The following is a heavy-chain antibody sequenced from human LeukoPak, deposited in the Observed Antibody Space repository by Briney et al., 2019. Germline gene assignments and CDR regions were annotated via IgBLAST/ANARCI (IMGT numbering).Heavy chain of an antibody. Sequence: GESLKISCQGSGYNFPIYWIGWVRQMPGQGLEWMGIIYPDDSNTIYGSSFQGQVTISADKSINTAYLEWSSLEASDTAIYYCARQGAAGKYYYYYMDVWGKGTTVTVSS. CDR3: ARQGAAGKYYYYYMDV. J-gene: IGHJ6*03. V-gene: IGHV5-51*01. D-gene: IGHD6-13*01. CDR2: IYPDDSNT. CDR1: GYNFPIYW.